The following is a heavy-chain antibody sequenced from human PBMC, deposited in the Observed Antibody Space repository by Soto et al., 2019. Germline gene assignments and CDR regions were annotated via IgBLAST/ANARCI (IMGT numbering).Heavy chain of an antibody. Sequence: QVHLEQSGAEVKKPGSSVKVSCKAAGGTFSTYTLIWVRQAPGQGLEWMGRIIPMLTVTNSAQKFQGRVALTADKSTSTPFMDLTSLTSDDTAVYYCSIGSWSAETFDVGGQGTMVTVSS. V-gene: IGHV1-69*02. J-gene: IGHJ3*01. CDR1: GGTFSTYT. CDR2: IIPMLTVT. CDR3: SIGSWSAETFDV. D-gene: IGHD2-2*01.